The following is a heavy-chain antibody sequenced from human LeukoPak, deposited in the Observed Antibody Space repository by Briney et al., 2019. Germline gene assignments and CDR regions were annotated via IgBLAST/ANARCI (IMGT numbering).Heavy chain of an antibody. CDR3: ARRGFSGSYVRYYYYYMDV. Sequence: SETLSLTCTVSGGSISSSSYYWGWIRQPPGKGLEWIGSIYYSGSTYYNPSLKSRVTISVDTSKNQFSLKLSSVTAADTAVYYCARRGFSGSYVRYYYYYMDVWGKGTTVTISS. CDR2: IYYSGST. V-gene: IGHV4-39*01. J-gene: IGHJ6*03. CDR1: GGSISSSSYY. D-gene: IGHD1-26*01.